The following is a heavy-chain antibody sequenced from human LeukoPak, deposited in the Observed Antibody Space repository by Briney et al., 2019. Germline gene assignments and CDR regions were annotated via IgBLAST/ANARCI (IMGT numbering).Heavy chain of an antibody. V-gene: IGHV3-73*01. CDR3: VRVHYYALIDP. CDR1: GFTFSGSA. Sequence: GGSLRLSCAASGFTFSGSAMHWVRQASGKGLEWVGRIRSKANSYATAYAASVKGRFTISRDDSKNTAYLQMNSLTAEDTAVYYCVRVHYYALIDPWGQGTQVTVSS. J-gene: IGHJ5*02. CDR2: IRSKANSYAT. D-gene: IGHD3-10*01.